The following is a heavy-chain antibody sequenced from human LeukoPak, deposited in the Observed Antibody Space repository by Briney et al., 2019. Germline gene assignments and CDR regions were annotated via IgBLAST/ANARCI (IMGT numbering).Heavy chain of an antibody. CDR1: GYTFTSYG. J-gene: IGHJ4*02. Sequence: ASVKVSCKASGYTFTSYGISWVRQAPGQGLEWMGWISAYNGNTNYAQKLQGRVTMTTDTSTSTAYMELRSLRSDDTAVYYCAREAPKYYYDSSGYTTFDYWGQGTLVTVSS. CDR3: AREAPKYYYDSSGYTTFDY. CDR2: ISAYNGNT. V-gene: IGHV1-18*01. D-gene: IGHD3-22*01.